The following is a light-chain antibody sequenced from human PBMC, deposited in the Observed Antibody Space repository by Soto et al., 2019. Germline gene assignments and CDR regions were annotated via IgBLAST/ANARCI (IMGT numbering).Light chain of an antibody. CDR2: GAS. V-gene: IGKV3-15*01. CDR3: LQYNKWPLT. Sequence: EIVMTQSPATLSVSPGERAIVSCRASQSVSSDLAWYQQKPGQAPRLLIYGASTRATGFPARFGGSGPGTEFTLTISSLQSGDFAVYYCLQYNKWPLTFGGGTKVDIK. J-gene: IGKJ4*01. CDR1: QSVSSD.